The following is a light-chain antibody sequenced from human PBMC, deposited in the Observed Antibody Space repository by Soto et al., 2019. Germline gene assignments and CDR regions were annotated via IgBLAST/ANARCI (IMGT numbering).Light chain of an antibody. CDR1: QSVSSSY. Sequence: EIVLTQSPGTLSLSPGERATLSCRASQSVSSSYLAWYQQKPGQAPRLLIYGASSRATGIPDRFSGSGSGTDFTLTISRLAPEDFAVYYCQQYGSTLSMYTFGQGTKLEIK. V-gene: IGKV3-20*01. CDR3: QQYGSTLSMYT. CDR2: GAS. J-gene: IGKJ2*01.